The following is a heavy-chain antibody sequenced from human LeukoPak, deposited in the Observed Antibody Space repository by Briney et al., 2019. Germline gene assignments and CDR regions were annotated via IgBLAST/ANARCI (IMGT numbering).Heavy chain of an antibody. D-gene: IGHD1-26*01. CDR1: GFTFSTFA. J-gene: IGHJ3*02. Sequence: GGSLRLSCAASGFTFSTFAMSWVRQAPGKGLEWVSAVRDSGATTYYGDSVKGRFTISRDNSKNALYLQMNSLRAEDTALYYCAKDRLLVSGSYFGAFDIWGQGTMVTVSS. V-gene: IGHV3-23*01. CDR3: AKDRLLVSGSYFGAFDI. CDR2: VRDSGATT.